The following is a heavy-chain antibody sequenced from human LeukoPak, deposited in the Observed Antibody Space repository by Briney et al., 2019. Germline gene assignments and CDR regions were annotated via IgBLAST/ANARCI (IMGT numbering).Heavy chain of an antibody. CDR2: INHSGST. CDR1: GGSFSGYY. Sequence: SSETLSLTCAVYGGSFSGYYWSWIRQPPGKGLEWIGEINHSGSTNYNLSLKSRVTISVDTSKNQFSLKLSSVTAADTAVYYCARVLYGSGGLDYWGQGTLVTVSS. V-gene: IGHV4-34*01. CDR3: ARVLYGSGGLDY. J-gene: IGHJ4*02. D-gene: IGHD3-10*01.